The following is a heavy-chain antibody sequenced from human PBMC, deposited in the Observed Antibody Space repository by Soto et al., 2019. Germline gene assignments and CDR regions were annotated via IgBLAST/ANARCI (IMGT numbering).Heavy chain of an antibody. V-gene: IGHV3-23*01. CDR2: IWEPGDKT. D-gene: IGHD3-10*02. J-gene: IGHJ3*02. CDR1: GFTISNYA. CDR3: GRDPTGHYVGAVEM. Sequence: EVQFLVSGGDLVQPGGSLRLSCAASGFTISNYAMTWVRQTAEKGLEWVSSIWEPGDKTVYADAVKGRFTISRGNSDNTLYLLMNTLRAEDTSVYFCGRDPTGHYVGAVEMWGLGKMVTVSS.